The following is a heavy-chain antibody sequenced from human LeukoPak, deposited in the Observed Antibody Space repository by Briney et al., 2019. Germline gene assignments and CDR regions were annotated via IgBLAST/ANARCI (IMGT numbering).Heavy chain of an antibody. V-gene: IGHV4-59*12. J-gene: IGHJ4*02. Sequence: SETLSLTCNVSGGSIRGYYWSWIRQPPGKGLEWIGYIYSSGSTNYNPSLKSRVTMSVDTSKNQFSLKVSSVTAADTAVYYCARDVVAAAGTWDYWGQGTLVTVSS. CDR3: ARDVVAAAGTWDY. D-gene: IGHD6-13*01. CDR2: IYSSGST. CDR1: GGSIRGYY.